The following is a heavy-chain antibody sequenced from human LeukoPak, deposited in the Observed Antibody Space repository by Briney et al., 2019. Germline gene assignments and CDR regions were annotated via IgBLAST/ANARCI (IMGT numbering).Heavy chain of an antibody. V-gene: IGHV3-33*01. J-gene: IGHJ6*02. CDR1: GFTFSSYG. CDR2: IWYDGSNK. CDR3: VRADYDFWSGYYTTYYYYYGMDV. Sequence: QPGGSLRLSCAASGFTFSSYGMHWVRQAPGKGLEWVAVIWYDGSNKYYADSVKGRFTTSRDNSKNTLYLQMNSLRAEDTAVYYCVRADYDFWSGYYTTYYYYYGMDVWGQGTTVTVSS. D-gene: IGHD3-3*01.